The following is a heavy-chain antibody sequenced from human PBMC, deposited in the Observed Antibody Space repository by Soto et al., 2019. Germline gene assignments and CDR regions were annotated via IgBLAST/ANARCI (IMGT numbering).Heavy chain of an antibody. CDR3: VKSRGGNNFDFFA. J-gene: IGHJ5*02. CDR1: GFTFSSYA. Sequence: LRLSCSASGFTFSSYAMHWVRQAPGRGLEYVSGVRGNGDPPFYADSVKGRFTISRDNSKNTLYLQMSGLSADDTAVYYCVKSRGGNNFDFFAWGQGAPVTVYS. D-gene: IGHD5-12*01. CDR2: VRGNGDPP. V-gene: IGHV3-64D*06.